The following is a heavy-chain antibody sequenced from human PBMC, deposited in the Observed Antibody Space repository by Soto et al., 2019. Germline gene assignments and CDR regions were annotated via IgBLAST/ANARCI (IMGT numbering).Heavy chain of an antibody. Sequence: SETLSLTCAVYGGSFSGYYWSWIRQPPGKGLEWIGEINHSGSTNYNPSLKSRVTISVDTSKNQFSLKLSSVTAADTAVYYCARGHYDFWSGYYGYFDYWGQGTLVTVSS. V-gene: IGHV4-34*01. CDR3: ARGHYDFWSGYYGYFDY. J-gene: IGHJ4*02. D-gene: IGHD3-3*01. CDR1: GGSFSGYY. CDR2: INHSGST.